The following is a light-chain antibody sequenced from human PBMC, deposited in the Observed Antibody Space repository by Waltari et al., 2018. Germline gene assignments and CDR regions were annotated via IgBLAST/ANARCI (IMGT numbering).Light chain of an antibody. CDR2: DPS. V-gene: IGKV3-20*01. CDR1: QSVSRY. J-gene: IGKJ1*01. CDR3: QKYGTLPAT. Sequence: EICLPQSPGTLPLPPGERATLPCRASQSVSRYLAWYQQKPGQAPRLLIYDPSIRASGIPDRFSGSGSGTDFSLTISRLEPEDFAVYYCQKYGTLPATFGQGTKVQMK.